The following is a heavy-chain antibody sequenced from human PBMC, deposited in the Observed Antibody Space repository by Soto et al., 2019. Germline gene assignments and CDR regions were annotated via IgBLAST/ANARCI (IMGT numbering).Heavy chain of an antibody. J-gene: IGHJ4*02. V-gene: IGHV3-30*18. D-gene: IGHD3-16*01. CDR3: AKTGGATFGIDY. CDR1: GFTFSSYG. CDR2: ISYDGSNK. Sequence: QVQLVESGGGVVQPGRSLRLSCAASGFTFSSYGMHWVRQAPGKGLEWVAVISYDGSNKYYADSVKGRFTISRDNSKNTLYLQMNSLRAEDTAVYYCAKTGGATFGIDYWGQGTLVTVSS.